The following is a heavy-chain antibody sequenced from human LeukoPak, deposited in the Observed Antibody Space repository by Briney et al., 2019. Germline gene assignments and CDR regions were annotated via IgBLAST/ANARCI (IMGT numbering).Heavy chain of an antibody. CDR3: ARERGGDYYFDY. V-gene: IGHV1-8*01. Sequence: ASVKVSCKASEYTFTSYDINWVRQATGQGLEWMGWMNPNSGNTGYAQKFQGRVTITRDTSASTAYMELSSLRSEDTAVYYCARERGGDYYFDYWGQGTLVTVSS. CDR2: MNPNSGNT. D-gene: IGHD2-21*02. J-gene: IGHJ4*02. CDR1: EYTFTSYD.